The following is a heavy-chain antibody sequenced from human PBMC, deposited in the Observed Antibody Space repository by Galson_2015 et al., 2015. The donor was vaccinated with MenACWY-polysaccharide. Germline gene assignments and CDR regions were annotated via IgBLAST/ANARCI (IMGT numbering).Heavy chain of an antibody. J-gene: IGHJ5*02. D-gene: IGHD3-10*01. Sequence: SVKVSCKASGYTFTSYGISWVRQAPGQGLEWMGWISAYNGNTNYAQELQGRVTMTTDTSTSTAYMELRSLRSDDTAVYYCTLVVRGVSNWFDPWGQGTLVTVSS. V-gene: IGHV1-18*04. CDR1: GYTFTSYG. CDR2: ISAYNGNT. CDR3: TLVVRGVSNWFDP.